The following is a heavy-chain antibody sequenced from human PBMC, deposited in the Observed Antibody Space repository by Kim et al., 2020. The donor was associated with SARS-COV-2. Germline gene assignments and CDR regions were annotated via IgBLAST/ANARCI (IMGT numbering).Heavy chain of an antibody. V-gene: IGHV7-4-1*02. CDR2: INTNPGNP. Sequence: ASVKVSCKASGYTFTSYAMNWVRQAPGQGLEWMGWINTNPGNPTYAQGFTGRFVFSLDTSVSTAYLQISSLKAEDTAVYYCARGRDSSGYYATDWYDYWGQGTLVTVSS. D-gene: IGHD3-22*01. J-gene: IGHJ4*02. CDR1: GYTFTSYA. CDR3: ARGRDSSGYYATDWYDY.